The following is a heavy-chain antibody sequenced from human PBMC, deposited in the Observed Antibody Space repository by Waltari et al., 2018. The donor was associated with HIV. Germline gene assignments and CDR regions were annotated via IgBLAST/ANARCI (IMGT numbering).Heavy chain of an antibody. CDR1: GGSISRGGYY. D-gene: IGHD3-10*01. CDR3: ARGSRGSGSYY. J-gene: IGHJ4*02. CDR2: IYYSGST. Sequence: QVQLQESGPGLVKPSQTLSLTCTVPGGSISRGGYYWSWIRQHPGKGLEWIGYIYYSGSTYYNPSLKSRVTISVDTSKNQFSLKLSSVTAADTAVYYCARGSRGSGSYYWGQGTLVTVSS. V-gene: IGHV4-31*03.